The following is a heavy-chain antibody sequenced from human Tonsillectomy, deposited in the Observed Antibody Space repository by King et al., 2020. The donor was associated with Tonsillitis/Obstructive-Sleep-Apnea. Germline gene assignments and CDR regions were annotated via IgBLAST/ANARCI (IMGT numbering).Heavy chain of an antibody. CDR3: ARGEVGATTLYYHYALDV. CDR1: GGSFSGYY. V-gene: IGHV4-34*01. CDR2: INHSGST. J-gene: IGHJ6*02. D-gene: IGHD1-26*01. Sequence: VQLQQWGAGLSKPSETLSLTCAVYGGSFSGYYWSWIRQPPGKGLEWIGEINHSGSTNYNPSLKSRVTISVDTSKNQFSLRLGSVTAADTAVYYCARGEVGATTLYYHYALDVWGQGTTLTVSS.